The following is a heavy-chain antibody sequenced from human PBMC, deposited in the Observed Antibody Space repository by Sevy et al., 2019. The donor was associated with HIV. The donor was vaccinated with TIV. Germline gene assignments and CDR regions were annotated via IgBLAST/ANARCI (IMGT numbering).Heavy chain of an antibody. CDR2: ISAYNGNT. CDR3: ARDLRYIVVAVAATHPYFDY. D-gene: IGHD2-15*01. CDR1: GYTFTSYG. V-gene: IGHV1-18*01. J-gene: IGHJ4*02. Sequence: ASVKVSCKASGYTFTSYGISWVRQAPGQGLEWMGWISAYNGNTNYAQKLQGRVTMTTDTSTSTAYRELRSLRSDDTAVYYCARDLRYIVVAVAATHPYFDYWGQGTLVTVSS.